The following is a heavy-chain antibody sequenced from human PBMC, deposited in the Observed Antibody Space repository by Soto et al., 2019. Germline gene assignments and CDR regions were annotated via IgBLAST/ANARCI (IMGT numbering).Heavy chain of an antibody. Sequence: QVKLVQSGADVKTPGASVRVSCKASGYTFTGSYVHWVREAPGQGREWMGWINPETGGTSYAQKFQGRVTLSRDTSINTAYLELSRLRFDDAAVYFCARERYQVILDGMDVWGQGTTVTVSS. D-gene: IGHD2-2*01. V-gene: IGHV1-2*02. CDR1: GYTFTGSY. CDR2: INPETGGT. J-gene: IGHJ6*02. CDR3: ARERYQVILDGMDV.